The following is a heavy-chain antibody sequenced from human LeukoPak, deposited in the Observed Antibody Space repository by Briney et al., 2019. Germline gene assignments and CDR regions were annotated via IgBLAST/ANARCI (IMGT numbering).Heavy chain of an antibody. CDR3: AGSPEVWLLDY. Sequence: GASVKVSCKASGYTFTGYYMHWVRQAPGQGLEWMGWISPNSGATNSAQRFQGRVTMTRDTSISTAYMELSRLISDDTAVYYCAGSPEVWLLDYWGQGTLVTVSS. J-gene: IGHJ4*02. CDR1: GYTFTGYY. D-gene: IGHD5-12*01. CDR2: ISPNSGAT. V-gene: IGHV1-2*02.